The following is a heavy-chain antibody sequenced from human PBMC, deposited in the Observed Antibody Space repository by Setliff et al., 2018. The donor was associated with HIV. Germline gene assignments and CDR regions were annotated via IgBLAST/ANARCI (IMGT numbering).Heavy chain of an antibody. D-gene: IGHD6-13*01. CDR1: GFTFSNSW. CDR2: INTDGSSA. J-gene: IGHJ4*02. V-gene: IGHV3-74*03. CDR3: AKDRLLDGSSWYYLDY. Sequence: GGSLRLSCAASGFTFSNSWMHWVRQAPGKGLVWVSRINTDGSSATYADSVKGRFTNSRDNAKNTLYLQMNSLRPEDTALYYCAKDRLLDGSSWYYLDYWGQGTLVTVSS.